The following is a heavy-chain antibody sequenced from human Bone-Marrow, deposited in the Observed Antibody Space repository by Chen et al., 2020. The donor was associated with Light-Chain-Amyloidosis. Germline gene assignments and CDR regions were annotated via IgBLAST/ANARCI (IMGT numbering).Heavy chain of an antibody. J-gene: IGHJ3*02. V-gene: IGHV4-59*01. CDR1: GGSISSYY. D-gene: IGHD3-3*01. CDR3: ARGSRITIFGVSYPFDAFDI. Sequence: QVQLQESGPGLVKPSETQSLTCTVSGGSISSYYWSWIRQPPGKGLEWIGYIYYSGSTNYNPSLKSRVTISVDTSKNQFSLKLSSVTAADTAVYYCARGSRITIFGVSYPFDAFDIWGQGTMVTVSS. CDR2: IYYSGST.